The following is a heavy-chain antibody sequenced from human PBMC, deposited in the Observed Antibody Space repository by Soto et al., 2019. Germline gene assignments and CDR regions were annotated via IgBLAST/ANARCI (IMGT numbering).Heavy chain of an antibody. V-gene: IGHV1-8*02. Sequence: ASVKVSCKASGGTFSSYAISWVRQAPGQGLEWMGWINPNSGTTGYAQKFQGRVTMTRNTSTSTAYMELNSLRAEDTAVYYCARSGDTRCYSPIDRWGQGTLVTVSS. CDR1: GGTFSSYA. CDR2: INPNSGTT. CDR3: ARSGDTRCYSPIDR. J-gene: IGHJ5*02. D-gene: IGHD2-2*01.